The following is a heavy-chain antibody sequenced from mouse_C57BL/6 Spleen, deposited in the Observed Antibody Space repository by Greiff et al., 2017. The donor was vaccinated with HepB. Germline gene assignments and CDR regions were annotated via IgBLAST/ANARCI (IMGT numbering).Heavy chain of an antibody. J-gene: IGHJ1*03. CDR2: ISDGGSYT. Sequence: EVMLVESGGGLVKPGGSLKLSCAASGFTFSSYAMSWVRQTPEKRLEWVATISDGGSYTYYPDNVKGRFTISRDNAKNNLYLQMSHLKSEDTAMYYCARDYYYGSSFSYWYFDVWGTGTTVTVSS. V-gene: IGHV5-4*01. CDR3: ARDYYYGSSFSYWYFDV. CDR1: GFTFSSYA. D-gene: IGHD1-1*01.